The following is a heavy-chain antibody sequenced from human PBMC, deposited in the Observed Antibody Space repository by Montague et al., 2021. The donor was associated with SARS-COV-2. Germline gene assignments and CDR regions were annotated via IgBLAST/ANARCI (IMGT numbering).Heavy chain of an antibody. CDR3: ARGGYYDNTGYYSDYYYNMDV. CDR2: IFHSGST. Sequence: SETLSLTCTVSGGSIASFYWSWIRRPPGKGLEWIGCIFHSGSTYYNPSXXGRVSMSVDTSKNHFSLRLSSLTAADTAVYYCARGGYYDNTGYYSDYYYNMDVWGQGTTVTVSS. CDR1: GGSIASFY. V-gene: IGHV4-59*01. J-gene: IGHJ6*02. D-gene: IGHD3-22*01.